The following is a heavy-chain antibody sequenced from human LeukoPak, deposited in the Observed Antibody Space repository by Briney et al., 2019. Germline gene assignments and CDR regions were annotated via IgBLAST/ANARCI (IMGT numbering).Heavy chain of an antibody. V-gene: IGHV3-30*18. CDR1: GFTFSSYG. Sequence: GGSLRLSCAASGFTFSSYGMHWVRQAPGKGLEWVAVISYDGSNKYYADSVKGRFTISRDNSKNTLYLQMNSLRAEDTAVYYCAKCSRPGYTSGWCNWFDPWGQGTLVTVSS. J-gene: IGHJ5*02. CDR3: AKCSRPGYTSGWCNWFDP. D-gene: IGHD6-19*01. CDR2: ISYDGSNK.